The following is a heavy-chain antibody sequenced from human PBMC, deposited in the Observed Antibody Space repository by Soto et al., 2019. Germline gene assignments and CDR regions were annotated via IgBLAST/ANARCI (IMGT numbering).Heavy chain of an antibody. D-gene: IGHD3-22*01. V-gene: IGHV4-39*01. CDR2: IYYSGST. Sequence: PSETLSLTXTVSGDSISSSTYHWGWIRQPPGKGLEWIGSIYYSGSTYYNPSLKSRVTISVDTSKNQFSLKLSSVTAADTAVYYCLGYYYDSSGYTFDYWGQGTLVTVSS. CDR3: LGYYYDSSGYTFDY. CDR1: GDSISSSTYH. J-gene: IGHJ4*02.